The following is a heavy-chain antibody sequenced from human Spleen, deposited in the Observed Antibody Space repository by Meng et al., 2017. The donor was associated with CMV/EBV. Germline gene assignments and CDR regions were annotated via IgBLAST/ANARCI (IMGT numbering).Heavy chain of an antibody. J-gene: IGHJ4*02. V-gene: IGHV7-4-1*02. CDR2: ININTGRP. D-gene: IGHD6-19*01. CDR1: GYTFTTYA. CDR3: ARSSAWTDFDY. Sequence: SCKTSGYTFTTYAMNWVRQAPGQGLEWMGRININTGRPTYAQGSTGRFVFSLDTSDTTAYLHISSLRAEDTAVYYCARSSAWTDFDYWGQGILVTVSS.